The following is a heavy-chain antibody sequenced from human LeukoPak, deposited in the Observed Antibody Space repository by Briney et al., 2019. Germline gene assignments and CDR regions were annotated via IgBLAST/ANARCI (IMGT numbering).Heavy chain of an antibody. CDR3: ARSSMVDAASPGT. D-gene: IGHD2-15*01. CDR1: GYTFTGCY. J-gene: IGHJ5*02. V-gene: IGHV1-2*06. Sequence: GASVKVSCKASGYTFTGCYIHWVRQAPGRGLEWMGRINPNSGVTNYAQKFQGRVTMTRDTSISTAYMDLSSLTYDDTAFYYCARSSMVDAASPGTWGQGTLVTVSS. CDR2: INPNSGVT.